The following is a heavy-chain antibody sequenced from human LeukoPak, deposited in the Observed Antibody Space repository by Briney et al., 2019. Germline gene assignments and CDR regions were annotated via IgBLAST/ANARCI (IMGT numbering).Heavy chain of an antibody. CDR1: GGSISSGDYY. Sequence: PSQTLSLTCTVSGGSISSGDYYWSWIRQPPGKGLEWIGYIYYSGSTYYNPSLKSRVTISVDTSKNQFSLKLSSVTAADTAVYYCARDKGAHYYDSSGYERHDAFDIWGQGTMVTVSS. CDR3: ARDKGAHYYDSSGYERHDAFDI. V-gene: IGHV4-30-4*01. D-gene: IGHD3-22*01. CDR2: IYYSGST. J-gene: IGHJ3*02.